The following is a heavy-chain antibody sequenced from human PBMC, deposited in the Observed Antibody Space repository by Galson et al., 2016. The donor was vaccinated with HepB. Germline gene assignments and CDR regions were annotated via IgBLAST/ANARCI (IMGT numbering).Heavy chain of an antibody. Sequence: SETLSLTCTASGGSIISTSYFWGWIRRPPGKGLEWIASIHSLGDHYYKPSLKSRLAISLDTSKNQFSLRLSSVTAADTSVYYCVRHKGAGTLDYDGMDVGGQGTTVTVSS. J-gene: IGHJ6*02. CDR3: VRHKGAGTLDYDGMDV. D-gene: IGHD6-19*01. V-gene: IGHV4-39*01. CDR2: IHSLGDH. CDR1: GGSIISTSYF.